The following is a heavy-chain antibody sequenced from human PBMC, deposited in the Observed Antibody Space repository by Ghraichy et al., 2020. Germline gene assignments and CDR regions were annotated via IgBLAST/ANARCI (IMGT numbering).Heavy chain of an antibody. D-gene: IGHD6-6*01. V-gene: IGHV3-23*01. Sequence: GGSLRLSCAASGFTFSSYAMSWVRQAPGKGLEWVSAISGSGGSTYYADSVKGRFTISRDNSKNTLYLQMNSLRAEDTAVYYCAKNRGAYSSSSMEPHDFDYWGQGTLVTVSS. J-gene: IGHJ4*02. CDR2: ISGSGGST. CDR1: GFTFSSYA. CDR3: AKNRGAYSSSSMEPHDFDY.